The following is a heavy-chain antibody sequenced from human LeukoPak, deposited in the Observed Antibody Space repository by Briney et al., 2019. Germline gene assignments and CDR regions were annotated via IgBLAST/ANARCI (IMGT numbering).Heavy chain of an antibody. V-gene: IGHV4-39*01. Sequence: SETLSVTCTVSGGSISSSSYYWGWIRQPPGKGLEWIGSIYYSGSTYYNPSLKSRVTISVDTSKNQFSLELSSVTAAGTAVYYCARHYWGVDYYDSSGYWYFDLWGRGTLVTVSS. J-gene: IGHJ2*01. CDR3: ARHYWGVDYYDSSGYWYFDL. CDR1: GGSISSSSYY. CDR2: IYYSGST. D-gene: IGHD3-22*01.